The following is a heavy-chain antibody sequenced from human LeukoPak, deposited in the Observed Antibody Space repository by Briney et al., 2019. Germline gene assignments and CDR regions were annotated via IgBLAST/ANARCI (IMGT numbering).Heavy chain of an antibody. Sequence: GGSLRLSCAASGFTFSSYSMNWVRQAPGKGLEWVSYISSSSGTIYYADSVKGRFTISRDNAKNSLYLQMNSLRAEDTAVYYCARDLSSGYFDYWGQGTLVTVSS. CDR1: GFTFSSYS. CDR3: ARDLSSGYFDY. D-gene: IGHD3-22*01. CDR2: ISSSSGTI. V-gene: IGHV3-48*04. J-gene: IGHJ4*02.